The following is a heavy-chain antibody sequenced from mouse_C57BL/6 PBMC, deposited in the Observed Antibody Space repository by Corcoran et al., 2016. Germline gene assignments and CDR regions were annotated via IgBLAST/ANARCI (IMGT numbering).Heavy chain of an antibody. CDR3: AREGDYGSVDY. J-gene: IGHJ2*01. V-gene: IGHV1-80*01. Sequence: QVQLQQSGAELVKPGASVKISCKASGYAFSSYWMNWVKQRPGKGLEWIGQIYPGDGDTNYNGKFKGKATLTADKSSSTAYMQLSSLTSEDSAVYFCAREGDYGSVDYWGQGTTLTVSS. CDR2: IYPGDGDT. CDR1: GYAFSSYW. D-gene: IGHD1-1*01.